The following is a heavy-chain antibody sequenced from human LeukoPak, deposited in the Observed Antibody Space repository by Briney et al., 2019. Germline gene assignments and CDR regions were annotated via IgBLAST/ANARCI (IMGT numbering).Heavy chain of an antibody. J-gene: IGHJ2*01. CDR3: ARRKGGQPVVPSAKNWYFDL. Sequence: AETLSLTCEVYGGSFRDYYWGWIRQPPGKGLEWIGEINHIGSTNYNPSLKSRVTISTDTSKNQFSLKLSSETAADTAVYYCARRKGGQPVVPSAKNWYFDLWGRGTLVTVSS. CDR1: GGSFRDYY. CDR2: INHIGST. V-gene: IGHV4-34*01. D-gene: IGHD2-21*01.